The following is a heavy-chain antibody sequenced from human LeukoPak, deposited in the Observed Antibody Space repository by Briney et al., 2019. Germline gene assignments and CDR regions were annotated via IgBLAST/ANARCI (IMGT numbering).Heavy chain of an antibody. J-gene: IGHJ3*02. CDR2: IYSNEAT. CDR3: ARRNDFHI. CDR1: GGSIKGYH. V-gene: IGHV4-4*08. Sequence: SETLSLTCTVSGGSIKGYHWSWIRQPPGKGLEWIGYIYSNEATEYKPSLKSRVTISADTSKNQFSLKLTSVNAADTAIYYCARRNDFHIWGQGTMVTVSS.